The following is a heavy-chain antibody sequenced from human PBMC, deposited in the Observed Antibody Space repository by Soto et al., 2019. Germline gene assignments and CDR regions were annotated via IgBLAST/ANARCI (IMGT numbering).Heavy chain of an antibody. V-gene: IGHV5-51*01. D-gene: IGHD2-2*01. Sequence: GESLKISCKGSGYSFTSYWIDWVRQMPGKGLEWMGIIYPGDSDTRYSPSFQGQVTVSADKSISTAYLQWSSLKASDTAMYYCARGGQCSSTSCYEDDAFDIWGQGTMVTVSS. J-gene: IGHJ3*02. CDR2: IYPGDSDT. CDR1: GYSFTSYW. CDR3: ARGGQCSSTSCYEDDAFDI.